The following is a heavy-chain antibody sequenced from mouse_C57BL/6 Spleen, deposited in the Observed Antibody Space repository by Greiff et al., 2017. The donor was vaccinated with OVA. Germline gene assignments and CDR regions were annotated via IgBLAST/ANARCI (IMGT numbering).Heavy chain of an antibody. CDR2: IDPEDGDT. V-gene: IGHV14-1*01. J-gene: IGHJ3*01. Sequence: EVQLVESGAELVRPGASVKLSCPASGFNIQDYYMPWVKQRPEQGLEWNGRIDPEDGDTEYAPKFQGKATMTADTSSNTAYLQLSSLTSEDTAVYYCTPRGYGTRWFAYWGQGTLVTVSA. CDR1: GFNIQDYY. CDR3: TPRGYGTRWFAY. D-gene: IGHD1-1*01.